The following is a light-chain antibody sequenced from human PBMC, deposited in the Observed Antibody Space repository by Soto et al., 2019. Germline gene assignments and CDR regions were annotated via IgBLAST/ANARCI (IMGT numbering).Light chain of an antibody. Sequence: DLQITHSPSSLSASVLERVTSTCRASQSISSYLNWYQQKPGKAPKLLIYAASSLQSGVPSRFSGSGSGTDFTLTISSLQPEDFATYHCQQSYSTPRTFGQGTRLEIK. V-gene: IGKV1-39*01. J-gene: IGKJ5*01. CDR3: QQSYSTPRT. CDR1: QSISSY. CDR2: AAS.